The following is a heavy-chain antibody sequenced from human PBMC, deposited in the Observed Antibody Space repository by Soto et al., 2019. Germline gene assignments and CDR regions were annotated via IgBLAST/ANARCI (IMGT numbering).Heavy chain of an antibody. CDR1: GFTFSNAW. J-gene: IGHJ4*02. CDR2: IKSKTDGGTT. CDR3: TIAYYYDSSGYLPYGH. D-gene: IGHD3-22*01. V-gene: IGHV3-15*07. Sequence: GGSLRLSCAASGFTFSNAWLNSVRQAPGKGLEWVGSIKSKTDGGTTDYAAPVKGRFTISRDDSKNTLNLQMNSLITVDTAVYYCTIAYYYDSSGYLPYGHWGQGTLVTVSS.